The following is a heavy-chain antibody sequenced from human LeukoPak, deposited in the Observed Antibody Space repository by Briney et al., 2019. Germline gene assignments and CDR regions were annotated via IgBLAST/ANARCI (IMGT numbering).Heavy chain of an antibody. CDR2: FDPEDGET. Sequence: GASVKVSCKVSGYTLTELSMHWVRQAPGKGLEWMGGFDPEDGETIYAQKFQGRVAMTEDTSTDTAYMELSSLRSEDTAVYYCATDPNCSSTSCYYYMDVWGKGTTVTVSS. CDR1: GYTLTELS. V-gene: IGHV1-24*01. D-gene: IGHD2-2*01. J-gene: IGHJ6*03. CDR3: ATDPNCSSTSCYYYMDV.